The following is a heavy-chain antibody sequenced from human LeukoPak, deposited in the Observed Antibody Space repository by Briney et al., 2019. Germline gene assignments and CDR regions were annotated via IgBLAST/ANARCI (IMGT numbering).Heavy chain of an antibody. Sequence: GGSLRLSCAASGFTFSSYWMSWVRQAPGKGLEWVANIKQDGSEKYYVDSVKGRFTISRDNAKNSLYLQMNSLRAEDTALYYCARGYYGDYTVEEYWGQGTLVTVSS. CDR1: GFTFSSYW. D-gene: IGHD4-17*01. J-gene: IGHJ4*02. CDR3: ARGYYGDYTVEEY. V-gene: IGHV3-7*03. CDR2: IKQDGSEK.